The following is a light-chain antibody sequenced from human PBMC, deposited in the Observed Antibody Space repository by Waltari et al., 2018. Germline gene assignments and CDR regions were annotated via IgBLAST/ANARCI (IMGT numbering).Light chain of an antibody. Sequence: EIVLTQSPGTLSLSQGERATLSCRASKYITGSWITWYHKKPGQAPRLLIYAASTRAPCVPDRFSGIGSGTDFTLTISRLEPEDSAVYYCQQYDGSVVTFGGGTKVEIK. CDR1: KYITGSW. CDR3: QQYDGSVVT. J-gene: IGKJ4*01. V-gene: IGKV3-20*01. CDR2: AAS.